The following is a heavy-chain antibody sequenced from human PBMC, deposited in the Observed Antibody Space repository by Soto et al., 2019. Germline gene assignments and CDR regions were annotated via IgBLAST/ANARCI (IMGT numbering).Heavy chain of an antibody. V-gene: IGHV4-59*01. D-gene: IGHD3-10*01. Sequence: SETLSLTCTVSGVSMISYYWSWIRQPPGRGLEWIGFIYYAGSTKYNPSLNSRVTISVDTSKNQFSLKLSSVTAADTAVYYCARAPRGNYGYPSYFDYWGQGTLVTV. J-gene: IGHJ4*02. CDR3: ARAPRGNYGYPSYFDY. CDR1: GVSMISYY. CDR2: IYYAGST.